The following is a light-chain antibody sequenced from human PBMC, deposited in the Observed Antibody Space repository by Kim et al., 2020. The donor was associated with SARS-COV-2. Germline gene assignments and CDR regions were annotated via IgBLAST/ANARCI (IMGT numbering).Light chain of an antibody. J-gene: IGLJ3*02. CDR1: SSDVGADHY. Sequence: SLGQSITISCTGSSSDVGADHYVSWYRHHPGKAPKLMIYDVSLRPSGVSNRFSSSKSGNTASLTISGLQAEDEADYYCSTYTDSVMFGGGTQLT. CDR2: DVS. CDR3: STYTDSVM. V-gene: IGLV2-14*03.